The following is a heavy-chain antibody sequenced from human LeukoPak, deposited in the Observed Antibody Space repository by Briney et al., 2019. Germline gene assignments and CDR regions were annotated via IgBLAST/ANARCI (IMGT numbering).Heavy chain of an antibody. Sequence: GGSLRLSCAASGFTFSSYWMHWVRQAPGKGLVWVSRINSDGSSTSYADSVKGRFTISRDNAKNTLYLQMNSLRAEDTAVYYCATMDILTDLPDYWGQGTLVTVSS. CDR3: ATMDILTDLPDY. V-gene: IGHV3-74*01. CDR2: INSDGSST. D-gene: IGHD3-9*01. CDR1: GFTFSSYW. J-gene: IGHJ4*02.